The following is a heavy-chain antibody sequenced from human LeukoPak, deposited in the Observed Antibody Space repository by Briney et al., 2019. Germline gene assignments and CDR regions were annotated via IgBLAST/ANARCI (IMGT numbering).Heavy chain of an antibody. CDR1: GFTFSNAW. CDR2: IKSKTDGGTT. J-gene: IGHJ4*02. V-gene: IGHV3-15*01. D-gene: IGHD3-10*01. CDR3: TKTYYYGSGSLDY. Sequence: KPGGSLRLSCAASGFTFSNAWMSWVRQAPGKGLEWVGCIKSKTDGGTTDYAAPVKGRFTISRDDSKNTLYLQMNSLKTEDTAIYYCTKTYYYGSGSLDYWGQGTLVTVS.